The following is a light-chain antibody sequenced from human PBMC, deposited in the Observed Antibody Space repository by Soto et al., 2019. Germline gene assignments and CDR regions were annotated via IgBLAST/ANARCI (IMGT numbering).Light chain of an antibody. CDR1: QSVSRN. Sequence: EIVMTQSPATLSVSPGERATLSCRASQSVSRNLAWYQQKPGQAPRLLIYDASTRATGTPARFSGSGSGTKFTLSISSLQSEDSAVYYCHQYNYWPPETFGQGTKVEIK. J-gene: IGKJ1*01. CDR2: DAS. CDR3: HQYNYWPPET. V-gene: IGKV3D-15*01.